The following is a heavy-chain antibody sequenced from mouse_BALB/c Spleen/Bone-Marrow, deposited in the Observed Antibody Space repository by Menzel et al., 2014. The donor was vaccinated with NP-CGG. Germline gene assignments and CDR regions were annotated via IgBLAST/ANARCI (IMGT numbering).Heavy chain of an antibody. CDR3: ARGENYGYDGFAY. J-gene: IGHJ3*01. V-gene: IGHV3-1*02. CDR2: IHYSGGT. D-gene: IGHD2-2*01. CDR1: GYSITSGYS. Sequence: EVKLQESGPDLVKPSQSLSLTCTVTGYSITSGYSWHWIRQLPGNKLEWMGYIHYSGGTNYNPSLKSRISITRDTSKNQFFLQLISVTTEDTATYYCARGENYGYDGFAYWGQGTLVTVSA.